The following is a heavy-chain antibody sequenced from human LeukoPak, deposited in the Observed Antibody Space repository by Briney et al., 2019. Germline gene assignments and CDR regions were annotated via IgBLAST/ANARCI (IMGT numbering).Heavy chain of an antibody. CDR2: ISSSGSTI. V-gene: IGHV3-11*04. D-gene: IGHD6-13*01. CDR1: GFTFSDYY. J-gene: IGHJ3*02. CDR3: AREDGRGYSSSDAFDI. Sequence: GGSLRLSCAASGFTFSDYYMSWIRQAPGKGLEWVSYISSSGSTIYYADSVKGRFTISRDNAKNSLYLQMNSLRAEDTAVYYCAREDGRGYSSSDAFDIWGQGTMVTVSS.